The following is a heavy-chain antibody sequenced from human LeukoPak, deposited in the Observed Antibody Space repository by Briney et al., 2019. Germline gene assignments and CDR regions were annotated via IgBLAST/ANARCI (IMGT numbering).Heavy chain of an antibody. D-gene: IGHD4-11*01. CDR3: ARLSTSLIDY. CDR1: GFTFSSYA. J-gene: IGHJ4*02. CDR2: ISYDGSNK. Sequence: GGSLRLSCAASGFTFSSYAVHWVRQAPGKGLEWVAVISYDGSNKYYADSVKGRFTISRDNSKNTLYLQMNSLRAEDTAVYYCARLSTSLIDYWGQGTLVTVSS. V-gene: IGHV3-30*04.